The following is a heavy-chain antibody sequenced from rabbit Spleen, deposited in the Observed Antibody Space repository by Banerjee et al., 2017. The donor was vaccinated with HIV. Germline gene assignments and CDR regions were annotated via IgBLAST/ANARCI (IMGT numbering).Heavy chain of an antibody. V-gene: IGHV1S45*01. Sequence: LQESGGGLVKPEGSLTLTCKASGFSFGDRDVMCWVRQAPGKGLEWIACINAATAKPVYATWAKGRFTISRTSSTTVTLRMTSLTAADTATYFCARDLVGVIGWNFYLWGPGTLVTVS. CDR3: ARDLVGVIGWNFYL. J-gene: IGHJ4*01. CDR1: GFSFGDRDV. D-gene: IGHD1-1*01. CDR2: INAATAKP.